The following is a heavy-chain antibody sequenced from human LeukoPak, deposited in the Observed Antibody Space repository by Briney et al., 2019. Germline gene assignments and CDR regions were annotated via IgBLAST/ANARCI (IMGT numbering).Heavy chain of an antibody. J-gene: IGHJ4*02. Sequence: PGGSLRLSCAGSGFTFSSYAMSWVRQVPGKGLEWVSAISDTGATTYDADSVKGRFTISRDNSRSTLYLQMNSLRAEDTALYYCAKDTSIGRYCTNGVCSPFDYWGQGTLVTVSS. CDR3: AKDTSIGRYCTNGVCSPFDY. CDR2: ISDTGATT. V-gene: IGHV3-23*01. D-gene: IGHD2-8*01. CDR1: GFTFSSYA.